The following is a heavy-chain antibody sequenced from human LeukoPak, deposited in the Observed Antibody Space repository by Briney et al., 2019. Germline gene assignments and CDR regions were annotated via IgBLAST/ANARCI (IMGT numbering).Heavy chain of an antibody. CDR3: ASAEYYDFWSGPRDY. CDR1: GFTFSSYW. D-gene: IGHD3-3*01. CDR2: IKQDGSEK. V-gene: IGHV3-7*01. J-gene: IGHJ4*02. Sequence: PGGSLRLSCAASGFTFSSYWMSWVRQAPGKGLEWVANIKQDGSEKYYVDSVKGRFTISRDNAKNSLYLQMNSLRAEDTAVYYCASAEYYDFWSGPRDYWGQGTLVTVSS.